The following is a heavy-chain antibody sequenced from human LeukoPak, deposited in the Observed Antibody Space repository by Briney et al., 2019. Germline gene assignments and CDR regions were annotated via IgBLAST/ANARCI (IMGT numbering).Heavy chain of an antibody. J-gene: IGHJ4*02. CDR3: ARDRRGYYDSSGHPGEFDY. V-gene: IGHV1-18*01. D-gene: IGHD3-22*01. CDR2: ISAYNGNT. CDR1: GYTFTSYG. Sequence: ASVKVSCKASGYTFTSYGISWVRQAPGQGLEWMGWISAYNGNTNYAQKLQGRVTMTTDTSTSTAYMELRSLRSDDTAVYYCARDRRGYYDSSGHPGEFDYWGQGTLVTVSS.